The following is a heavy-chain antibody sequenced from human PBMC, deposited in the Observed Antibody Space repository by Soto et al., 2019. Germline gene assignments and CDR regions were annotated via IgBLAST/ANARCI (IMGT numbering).Heavy chain of an antibody. V-gene: IGHV1-18*01. Sequence: QVQLVQSGAEVKKPGASVKVSCKASGYPFTSYGISWLRQAPGQGLEWMGWISAYNGNTNYAQKLQGRVTMTTDTSTSTAYMELRSLRSDDTAGYYCARAIPRREWLEQNWFDPWGQGTLVTVSS. CDR2: ISAYNGNT. D-gene: IGHD3-3*01. J-gene: IGHJ5*02. CDR1: GYPFTSYG. CDR3: ARAIPRREWLEQNWFDP.